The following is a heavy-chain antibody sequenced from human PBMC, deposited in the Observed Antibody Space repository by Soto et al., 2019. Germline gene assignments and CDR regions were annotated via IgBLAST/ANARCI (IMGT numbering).Heavy chain of an antibody. J-gene: IGHJ5*02. D-gene: IGHD3-10*01. V-gene: IGHV3-23*01. CDR3: VKNSGWFNT. CDR1: GFTFGTTD. Sequence: GGSLRLSCAASGFTFGTTDMSWVRQAPGEGLEWVSTIDGSGGITYYADSVKGRFTISRDNSRNTVYLQMNSLRGDDTALYYCVKNSGWFNTWGQGALVTVSS. CDR2: IDGSGGIT.